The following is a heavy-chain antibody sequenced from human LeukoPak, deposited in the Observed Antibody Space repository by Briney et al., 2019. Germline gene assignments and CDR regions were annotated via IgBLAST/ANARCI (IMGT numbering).Heavy chain of an antibody. D-gene: IGHD6-13*01. V-gene: IGHV3-33*01. CDR3: ARDRAAADLDY. J-gene: IGHJ4*02. Sequence: PGGSLRPSCAASGFTFSSYGMHCVREAPGKGLEWVAVIWYDGSNKFYADSVKGRFTISRDNSKNTLYLQMNSLRAEDTAVYYCARDRAAADLDYWGQGTLVTVSS. CDR2: IWYDGSNK. CDR1: GFTFSSYG.